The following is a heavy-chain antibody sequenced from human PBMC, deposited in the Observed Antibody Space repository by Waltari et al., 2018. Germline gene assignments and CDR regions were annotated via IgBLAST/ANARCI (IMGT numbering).Heavy chain of an antibody. D-gene: IGHD3-10*01. V-gene: IGHV4-59*12. Sequence: QVQLQESGPGLVKPSETLSLTCTVSGGSISSYYWSWNRQPPGKGLEWIGYIYYSGSTNDNPSLKSRVTISVDTSKNQFSLKLSSVTAADTAVYYCARPGKLWSYFDYWGQGTLVTVSS. CDR3: ARPGKLWSYFDY. J-gene: IGHJ4*02. CDR2: IYYSGST. CDR1: GGSISSYY.